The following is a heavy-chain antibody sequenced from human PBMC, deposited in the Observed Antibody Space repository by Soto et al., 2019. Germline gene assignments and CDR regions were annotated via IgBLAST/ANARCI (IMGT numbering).Heavy chain of an antibody. D-gene: IGHD5-18*01. V-gene: IGHV4-34*01. Sequence: SETLSLTCAVYGGSFSGYYWSWIRQPPGKGLEWIGEINHSGSTNYNPSLKSRVTISVDTSKNQFSLRLSSVTAADTAVYYCASEDTAMDRWDYYGMDVWGQGTTVTVSS. CDR1: GGSFSGYY. CDR2: INHSGST. J-gene: IGHJ6*02. CDR3: ASEDTAMDRWDYYGMDV.